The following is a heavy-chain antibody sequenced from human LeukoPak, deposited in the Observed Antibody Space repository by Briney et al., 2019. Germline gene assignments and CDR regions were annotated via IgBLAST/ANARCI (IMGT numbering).Heavy chain of an antibody. D-gene: IGHD6-19*01. V-gene: IGHV3-7*03. CDR3: VKNDGWFHLAQ. Sequence: GGSLRLSCAASGFYFRDHWMDWVRQAPRKGLEWVGHIKTDGSETYYLDSLKGRISISRDNTNNALYLQMNSLRVEDTAIYYCVKNDGWFHLAQWGQGTLVTVSS. J-gene: IGHJ4*02. CDR1: GFYFRDHW. CDR2: IKTDGSET.